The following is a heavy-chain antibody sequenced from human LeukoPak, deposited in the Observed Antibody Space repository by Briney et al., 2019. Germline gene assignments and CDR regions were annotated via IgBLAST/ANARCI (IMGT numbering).Heavy chain of an antibody. D-gene: IGHD2-8*01. Sequence: SETLSLTCAVYGGSFSGYYWSWIRQPPGKGLEWIGEINHSGSTNYNPSLKSRVTISVDTSKNQFSLKLSSVTAADTAVYYCARGSKRGTSFYFDYWGQGILVTVSS. V-gene: IGHV4-34*01. CDR3: ARGSKRGTSFYFDY. CDR1: GGSFSGYY. CDR2: INHSGST. J-gene: IGHJ4*02.